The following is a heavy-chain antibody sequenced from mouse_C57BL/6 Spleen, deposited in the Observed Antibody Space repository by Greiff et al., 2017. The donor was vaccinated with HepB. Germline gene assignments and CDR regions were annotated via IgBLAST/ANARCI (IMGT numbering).Heavy chain of an antibody. CDR1: GYTFTSYW. CDR2: IYHGSGST. V-gene: IGHV1-55*01. Sequence: QVQLQQPGAELVKPGASVKMSCKASGYTFTSYWINWVKQRPGQGLEWIGDIYHGSGSTNYNDKFKSKATLTVDTSSSTAYMQLSSLTSEDSAVYYFARRALGYFDYWGQGTTLTVSS. CDR3: ARRALGYFDY. J-gene: IGHJ2*01. D-gene: IGHD3-3*01.